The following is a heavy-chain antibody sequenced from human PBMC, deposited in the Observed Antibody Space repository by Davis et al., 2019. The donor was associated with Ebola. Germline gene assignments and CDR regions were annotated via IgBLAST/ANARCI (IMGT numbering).Heavy chain of an antibody. J-gene: IGHJ6*02. Sequence: SVKVSCKASGGTFSSYAISWVRQAPGQGLEWMGGIIPIFGTANYAQKFQGRVTITADESTSTAYMELSSLRSEDTAVYYCARDSTTVFPDYYYGMDVWGQGTTVTVSS. CDR2: IIPIFGTA. CDR3: ARDSTTVFPDYYYGMDV. D-gene: IGHD1-1*01. CDR1: GGTFSSYA. V-gene: IGHV1-69*13.